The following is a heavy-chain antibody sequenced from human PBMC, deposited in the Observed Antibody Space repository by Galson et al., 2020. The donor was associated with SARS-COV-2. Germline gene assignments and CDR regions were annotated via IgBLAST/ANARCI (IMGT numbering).Heavy chain of an antibody. Sequence: ASVKVSCKASGYTFTGYYMHWVRQAPGQGLEWMGWINPNSGGTNYAQKFQGRVTMTRDTSISTAYMELSRLRSDDTAVYYCARTGYCSSTSCHYYYYGMDVWGQGTTVTVSS. V-gene: IGHV1-2*02. CDR1: GYTFTGYY. CDR2: INPNSGGT. D-gene: IGHD2-2*01. J-gene: IGHJ6*02. CDR3: ARTGYCSSTSCHYYYYGMDV.